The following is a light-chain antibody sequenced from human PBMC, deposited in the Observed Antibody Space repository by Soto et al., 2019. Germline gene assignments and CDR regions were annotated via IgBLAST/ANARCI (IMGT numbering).Light chain of an antibody. CDR1: QEINNW. CDR2: KAS. CDR3: QQYKSYSLIT. V-gene: IGKV1-5*03. Sequence: DIKMTQSPSTLSASVGDRVTITCRASQEINNWLAWYQQKPGRAPNLLIYKASNLESGVPSRFSGSGSGTEFTLTISSLQPDDFATYYCQQYKSYSLITFGQGTRLEIK. J-gene: IGKJ5*01.